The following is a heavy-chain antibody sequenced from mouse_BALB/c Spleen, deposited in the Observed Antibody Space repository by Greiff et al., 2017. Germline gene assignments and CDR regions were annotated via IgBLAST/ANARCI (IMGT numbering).Heavy chain of an antibody. J-gene: IGHJ2*01. D-gene: IGHD1-1*01. Sequence: VKLQQPGAELVRPGASVKLSCKASGYSFTSYWMNWVKQRPGQGLEWIGMIHPSDSETRLNQKFKDKATLTVDKSSSTAYMKLSSPTSEDSAVYCCASPGIRSDYFDYWGQGTTLTVSS. CDR2: IHPSDSET. CDR3: ASPGIRSDYFDY. CDR1: GYSFTSYW. V-gene: IGHV1-74*01.